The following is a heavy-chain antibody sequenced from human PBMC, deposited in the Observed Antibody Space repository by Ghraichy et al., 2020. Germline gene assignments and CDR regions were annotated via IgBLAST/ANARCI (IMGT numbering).Heavy chain of an antibody. CDR3: ARGDTIFGVIIIGPSSARYGMDV. CDR2: INHSGST. J-gene: IGHJ6*02. Sequence: TLSLTCAVYGGSFSGYYWSWIRQPPGKGLEWIGEINHSGSTNYNPSLKSRVTISVDTSKSQFSLKLSSVTAADTAVYYCARGDTIFGVIIIGPSSARYGMDVWGQGTTVTVSS. CDR1: GGSFSGYY. V-gene: IGHV4-34*01. D-gene: IGHD3-3*01.